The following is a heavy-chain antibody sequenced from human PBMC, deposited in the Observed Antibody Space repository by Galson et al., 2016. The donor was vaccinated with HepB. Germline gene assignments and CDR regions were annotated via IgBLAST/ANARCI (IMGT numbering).Heavy chain of an antibody. J-gene: IGHJ5*01. CDR1: GFTFSNYW. D-gene: IGHD4-17*01. CDR2: INTDGTAS. Sequence: SLRLSCAASGFTFSNYWIYWVRQVPGKGLIWISRINTDGTASDYADSVKGRFTISRDNSRSTLFLQMNSLRSDDSAIYCCAKDRRWNSGANAYGWFDSWGQGALVTVSS. V-gene: IGHV3-74*01. CDR3: AKDRRWNSGANAYGWFDS.